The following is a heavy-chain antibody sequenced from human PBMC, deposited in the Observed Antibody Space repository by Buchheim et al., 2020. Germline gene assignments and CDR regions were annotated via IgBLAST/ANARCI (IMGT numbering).Heavy chain of an antibody. CDR3: ARRGVSSGYSYDY. CDR2: ICYSGST. CDR1: GGPFSSTSYC. V-gene: IGHV4-39*01. Sequence: QLQLQESGPGLLKPSETLSLTCTVSGGPFSSTSYCWGWIRQPTGKGLEWIGSICYSGSTHYHPSLQSRVTISVDTSKNQVSLKLSSVTAADTAVYYCARRGVSSGYSYDYWGQGTL. J-gene: IGHJ4*02. D-gene: IGHD3-22*01.